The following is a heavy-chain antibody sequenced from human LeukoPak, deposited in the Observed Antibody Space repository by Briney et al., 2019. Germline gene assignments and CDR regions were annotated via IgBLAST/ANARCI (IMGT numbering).Heavy chain of an antibody. D-gene: IGHD2-15*01. J-gene: IGHJ5*02. Sequence: PSETLSLTCTVSGGSITNYNWNWIRQPPGKGLEWIGYISDSGSTKYNPSLQSRVTISVDTSKNQFSLKLYSVTASDTAVYYCARRRVGDLTVGSDTWFDPWGQGALVTVSS. CDR3: ARRRVGDLTVGSDTWFDP. V-gene: IGHV4-59*08. CDR2: ISDSGST. CDR1: GGSITNYN.